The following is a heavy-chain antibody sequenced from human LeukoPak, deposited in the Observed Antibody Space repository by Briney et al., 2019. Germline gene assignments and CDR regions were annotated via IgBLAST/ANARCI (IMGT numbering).Heavy chain of an antibody. J-gene: IGHJ4*02. V-gene: IGHV3-48*03. CDR2: ISSSGSTI. D-gene: IGHD6-13*01. Sequence: GGSLRLSCAASGFTFSSYEMNWVRQAPGKGLEWVSYISSSGSTIYYADSVKGRFTISRDNAKNSLYLQMNSLRAEDTAVYYCARARRYRSSWYHDYWGQGSLVTVSS. CDR3: ARARRYRSSWYHDY. CDR1: GFTFSSYE.